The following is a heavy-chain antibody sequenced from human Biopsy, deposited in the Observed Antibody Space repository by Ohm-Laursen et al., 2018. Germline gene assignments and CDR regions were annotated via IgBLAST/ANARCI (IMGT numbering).Heavy chain of an antibody. Sequence: SLRLSCAASGFTFNNAWMNWVRQAPGKGLEWVSVIYSGGSTYYADSVKGRFTISRDNSKNTLYLQMNSLRAEDTAVYYCARSGWPENDAFDIWGQGTMVTVSS. CDR2: IYSGGST. CDR1: GFTFNNAW. J-gene: IGHJ3*02. CDR3: ARSGWPENDAFDI. V-gene: IGHV3-53*01. D-gene: IGHD6-19*01.